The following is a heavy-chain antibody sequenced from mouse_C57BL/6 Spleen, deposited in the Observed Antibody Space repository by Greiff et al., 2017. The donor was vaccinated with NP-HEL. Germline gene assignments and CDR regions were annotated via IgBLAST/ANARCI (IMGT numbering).Heavy chain of an antibody. CDR1: GYSITSGYY. CDR3: ARAYYGYAMDY. V-gene: IGHV3-6*01. J-gene: IGHJ4*01. D-gene: IGHD1-1*01. Sequence: VQLKESGPGLVKPSQSLSLTCSVTGYSITSGYYWNWIRQFPGNKLEWMGYISYDGSNNYNPSLKNRISITRDTSKNQFFLKLNSVTTEDTATYYCARAYYGYAMDYWGQGTSVTVSS. CDR2: ISYDGSN.